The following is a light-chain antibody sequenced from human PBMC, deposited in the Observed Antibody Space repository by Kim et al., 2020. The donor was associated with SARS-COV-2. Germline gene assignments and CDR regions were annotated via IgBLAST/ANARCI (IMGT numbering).Light chain of an antibody. CDR1: SSNIGKNT. V-gene: IGLV1-44*01. J-gene: IGLJ3*02. Sequence: VLTQPSSASGTPGQRVTISCSGSSSNIGKNTVYWYQQLPGMAPKLLTSTNNYRPSGFPDRFSGSKSGTSASLAISGLQSEDEAEYYCAAWDDGLNVWMFGGGTQLTVL. CDR3: AAWDDGLNVWM. CDR2: TNN.